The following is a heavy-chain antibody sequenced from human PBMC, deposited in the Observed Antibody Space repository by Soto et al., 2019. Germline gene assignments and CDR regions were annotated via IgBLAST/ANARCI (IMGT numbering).Heavy chain of an antibody. D-gene: IGHD6-6*01. CDR3: AGEYSSSGVYYMDV. V-gene: IGHV4-31*03. Sequence: PSETLSLTCTVSGGSISSGLYYWTWIRQHPGKGLEWIGDIYHRGNTYYNPSLKSRVTISVDTSKNQFSLKLSSVTAADTAVYYCAGEYSSSGVYYMDVWGKGTTVTVSS. CDR1: GGSISSGLYY. J-gene: IGHJ6*03. CDR2: IYHRGNT.